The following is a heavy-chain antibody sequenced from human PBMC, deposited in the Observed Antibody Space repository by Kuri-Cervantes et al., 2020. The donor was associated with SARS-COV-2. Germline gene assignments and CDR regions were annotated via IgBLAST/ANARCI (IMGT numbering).Heavy chain of an antibody. V-gene: IGHV3-30*02. J-gene: IGHJ4*02. D-gene: IGHD3-22*01. CDR1: GFTFDDYG. CDR3: AKAGPYYYDSSGYPIDY. Sequence: GGSLRLSCAASGFTFDDYGMHWVRQAPGKGLEWVTFIRYDGSNQYYGDSVKGRFTISRDSSKNTLYLQMNSLRAEDTAVYYCAKAGPYYYDSSGYPIDYWGQGTLVTVSS. CDR2: IRYDGSNQ.